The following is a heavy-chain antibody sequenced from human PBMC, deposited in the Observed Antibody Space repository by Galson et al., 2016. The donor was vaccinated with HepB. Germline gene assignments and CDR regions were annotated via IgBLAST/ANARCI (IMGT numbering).Heavy chain of an antibody. J-gene: IGHJ5*02. CDR3: AADYGDYSRYFKGLEPFHA. V-gene: IGHV1-58*01. CDR2: IVVGSNNI. D-gene: IGHD4-17*01. Sequence: SVKVSCKASGFTFTASAVQWVRQARGQRLEWMGWIVVGSNNIKYAQKFQDRVTITRNMSTSTAYIELSSLRSEDTAVYYCAADYGDYSRYFKGLEPFHAWGQGTLVTVSS. CDR1: GFTFTASA.